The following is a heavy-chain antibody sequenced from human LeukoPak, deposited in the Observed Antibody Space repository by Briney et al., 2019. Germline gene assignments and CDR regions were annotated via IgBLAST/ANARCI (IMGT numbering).Heavy chain of an antibody. D-gene: IGHD5-12*01. CDR2: IIPLFGPA. CDR1: GGTFSTLD. CDR3: ARLGSGYDPGDF. V-gene: IGHV1-69*13. J-gene: IGHJ4*02. Sequence: SVRVSCKASGGTFSTLDISWVRQAPGHGLEWMGGIIPLFGPANYAQKFQDRVTIIADESTTTAYMELSSLRSEDTAVYYCARLGSGYDPGDFWGQGTLVTVST.